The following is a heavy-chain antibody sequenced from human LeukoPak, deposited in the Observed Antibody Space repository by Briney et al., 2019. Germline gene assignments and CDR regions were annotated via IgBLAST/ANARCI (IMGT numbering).Heavy chain of an antibody. CDR1: GFTFSSYG. J-gene: IGHJ6*02. D-gene: IGHD2-2*01. Sequence: GGSLRLSCAASGFTFSSYGMHWVRQAPGKGLEWVAVISYDGSNKYYADSVKGRFTISRDNSKNTLYLQMNSLRAEDTAVYYCAKSRIVVVPASMDVWGRGTTVSVSS. V-gene: IGHV3-30*18. CDR2: ISYDGSNK. CDR3: AKSRIVVVPASMDV.